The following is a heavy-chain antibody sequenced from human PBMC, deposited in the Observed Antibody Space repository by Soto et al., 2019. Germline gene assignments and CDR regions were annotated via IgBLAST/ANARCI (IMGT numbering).Heavy chain of an antibody. V-gene: IGHV3-30*09. CDR2: LLYDASEK. J-gene: IGHJ4*02. CDR1: GFTLSSYA. D-gene: IGHD1-7*01. CDR3: ARAGGTSYPHSRRFDD. Sequence: QVQLVESGGGVVQPGESLRLSCAASGFTLSSYAMHWVRQAPGKGLEWVALLLYDASEKYYADSARGRFAISRDSSKTTLYLQMNSLRIEDTAMYYCARAGGTSYPHSRRFDDWGQGTLVIVSS.